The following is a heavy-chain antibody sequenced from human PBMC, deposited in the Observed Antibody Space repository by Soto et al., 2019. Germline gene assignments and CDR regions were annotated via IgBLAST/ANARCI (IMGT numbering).Heavy chain of an antibody. Sequence: GGSLRLSCAASGFTFSSYGMHWVRQAPGKGLEWVAVISYDGSNKYYADSVKGRFTISRDNSKNTLYLQMNSLRAKDTAGYDCAKLGTTGTTVGALSTKLATPFDYWGQGTLVTVSS. J-gene: IGHJ4*02. CDR3: AKLGTTGTTVGALSTKLATPFDY. V-gene: IGHV3-30*18. CDR2: ISYDGSNK. D-gene: IGHD1-1*01. CDR1: GFTFSSYG.